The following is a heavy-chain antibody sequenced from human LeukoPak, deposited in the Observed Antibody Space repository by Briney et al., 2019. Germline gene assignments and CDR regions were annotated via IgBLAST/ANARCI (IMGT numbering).Heavy chain of an antibody. V-gene: IGHV4-59*01. Sequence: PSETLSLTCTVSGGSISSYYWSWIRQPPGKGLERIGYIYYSGSTNYNPSLKSRVTISVDTSKNQFSLKLSSVTAADTAVYYCARDFHGSGSYLDNWFDPWGQGTLVTVSS. CDR3: ARDFHGSGSYLDNWFDP. D-gene: IGHD3-10*01. CDR2: IYYSGST. J-gene: IGHJ5*02. CDR1: GGSISSYY.